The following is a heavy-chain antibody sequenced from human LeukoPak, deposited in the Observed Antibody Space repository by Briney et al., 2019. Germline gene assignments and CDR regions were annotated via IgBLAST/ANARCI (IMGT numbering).Heavy chain of an antibody. Sequence: PSETLSLTCTVSGGSISSGSYYWSWIRQPAGKGLEWIGRIYTSGSTNYNPSLKSRVTISVDTSKNQFSLKLSSVTGADTAVYYCARGVKLNFFGVARGFDYWGQGTLVTVSS. CDR3: ARGVKLNFFGVARGFDY. V-gene: IGHV4-61*02. J-gene: IGHJ4*02. D-gene: IGHD3-3*01. CDR1: GGSISSGSYY. CDR2: IYTSGST.